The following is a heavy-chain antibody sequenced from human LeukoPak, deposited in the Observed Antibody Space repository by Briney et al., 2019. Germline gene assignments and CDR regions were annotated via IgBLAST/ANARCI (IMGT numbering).Heavy chain of an antibody. V-gene: IGHV1-24*01. CDR2: FDPEDGET. Sequence: ASVKVSCKVSGYTLTEISIHWVRQAPGKGLEWMGGFDPEDGETIYAQKFQGRVTMTEDTSTDTAYMELSSLRSEATAVYYCVACRIVSGFLDFWGQGTLVTVSS. D-gene: IGHD3-3*01. CDR3: VACRIVSGFLDF. J-gene: IGHJ4*02. CDR1: GYTLTEIS.